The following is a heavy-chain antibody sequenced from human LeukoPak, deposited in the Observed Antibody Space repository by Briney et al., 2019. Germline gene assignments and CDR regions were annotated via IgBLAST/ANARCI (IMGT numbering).Heavy chain of an antibody. D-gene: IGHD4-17*01. J-gene: IGHJ3*01. CDR3: ARGDFGETNTAFDV. CDR1: VYTFTDYD. Sequence: GASVNVSFKTSVYTFTDYDVHWVRQAPGQGREGMGWINPNSATTNYAQRLQGRVTFTRDTSLSIAYMELSSLTSEDAAVYFCARGDFGETNTAFDVWGQGTLVAVSS. V-gene: IGHV1-8*03. CDR2: INPNSATT.